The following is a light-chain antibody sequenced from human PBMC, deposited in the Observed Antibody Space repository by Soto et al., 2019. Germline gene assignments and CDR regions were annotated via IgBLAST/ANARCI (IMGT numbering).Light chain of an antibody. V-gene: IGLV2-14*01. CDR3: CSYAGGSSVV. Sequence: QSVLTQPASVSGSPGQSITISCAGTSSDIGAYKYVSWYQQHPGKAPTLVIYDVSNRPSGVSNRFSGSKSGNTASLTISGLQGEDEADYHCCSYAGGSSVVCGGGTKLTVL. CDR2: DVS. J-gene: IGLJ2*01. CDR1: SSDIGAYKY.